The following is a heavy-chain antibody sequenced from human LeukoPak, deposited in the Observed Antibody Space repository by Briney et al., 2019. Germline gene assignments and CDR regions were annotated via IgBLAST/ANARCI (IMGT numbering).Heavy chain of an antibody. CDR2: ISGSGGST. Sequence: PGGSLRLSCAASGFTFSSYAMSWVRQAPGKGLEWVSAISGSGGSTYYADSVKGRFTISRDNSKNTLYLQMNSLRAEDTAVYYCAKDLTIFRVVTPYGMDVWGQGTTVTVSS. CDR1: GFTFSSYA. D-gene: IGHD3-3*01. CDR3: AKDLTIFRVVTPYGMDV. V-gene: IGHV3-23*01. J-gene: IGHJ6*02.